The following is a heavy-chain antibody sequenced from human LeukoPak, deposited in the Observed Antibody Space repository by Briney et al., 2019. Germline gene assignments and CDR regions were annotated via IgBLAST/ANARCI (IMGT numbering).Heavy chain of an antibody. D-gene: IGHD3-3*01. CDR1: GGSFSGYY. CDR2: INHSGST. Sequence: PSETLSLTCAVYGGSFSGYYWSWIRQPPGKGLEWIGEINHSGSTNYNPSLKSRVTISVDTSKNQFSLKLSSVTAADTAVYYCARTYYDFWRSPYYYYYYYLVFWDKATAVTFSS. V-gene: IGHV4-34*01. J-gene: IGHJ6*03. CDR3: ARTYYDFWRSPYYYYYYYLVF.